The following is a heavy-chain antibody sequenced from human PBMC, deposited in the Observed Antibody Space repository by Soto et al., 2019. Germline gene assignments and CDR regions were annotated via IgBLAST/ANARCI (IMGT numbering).Heavy chain of an antibody. Sequence: GASVKVSCKASGGTFSSYAISWVRQAPGQGLEWMGGIIPIFGTANYAQKFQGRVTITADESTSTAYMELSSLRSEDTAVYYCARGAKLRGRDTIFGVVMEKGGGYAFDIWGQGTMVTVSS. CDR2: IIPIFGTA. CDR1: GGTFSSYA. D-gene: IGHD3-3*01. CDR3: ARGAKLRGRDTIFGVVMEKGGGYAFDI. J-gene: IGHJ3*02. V-gene: IGHV1-69*13.